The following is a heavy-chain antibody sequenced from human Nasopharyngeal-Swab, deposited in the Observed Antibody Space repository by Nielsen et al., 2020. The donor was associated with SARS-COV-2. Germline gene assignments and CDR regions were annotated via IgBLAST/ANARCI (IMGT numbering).Heavy chain of an antibody. Sequence: SETLSLTCVVSGGSISSSYWWSWVRQPPGKGLEWVGEINQSGNTNYNPSLKSRITISIDKSKNQFSLNLSSVTAADTAVYYCAREQMGRGDGKYYYWYMDVRGKGTTVTVSS. J-gene: IGHJ6*03. D-gene: IGHD3-10*01. CDR2: INQSGNT. CDR1: GGSISSSYW. V-gene: IGHV4/OR15-8*02. CDR3: AREQMGRGDGKYYYWYMDV.